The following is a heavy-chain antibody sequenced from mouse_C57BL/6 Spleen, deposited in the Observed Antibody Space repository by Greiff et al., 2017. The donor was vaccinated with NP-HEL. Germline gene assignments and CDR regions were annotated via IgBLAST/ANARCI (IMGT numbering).Heavy chain of an antibody. Sequence: VKLMESGPELVKPGASVKISCKASGYAFSSSWMNWVKQRPGQGLEWIGRIYPGDGDTNYNGKFKGKATLTADKSSSTAYMQLSSLTSEDSAVYFCAGYDGSHYAMDYWGQGTSVTVSS. V-gene: IGHV1-82*01. CDR3: AGYDGSHYAMDY. CDR2: IYPGDGDT. CDR1: GYAFSSSW. D-gene: IGHD2-2*01. J-gene: IGHJ4*01.